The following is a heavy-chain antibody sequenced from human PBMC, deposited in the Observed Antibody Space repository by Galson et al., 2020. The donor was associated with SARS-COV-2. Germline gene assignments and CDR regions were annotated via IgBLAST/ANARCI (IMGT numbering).Heavy chain of an antibody. CDR1: AFTSGDHG. J-gene: IGHJ4*02. V-gene: IGHV3-49*03. D-gene: IGHD1-26*01. CDR3: SRADTGRYYDAFFDY. Sequence: GSLRLSCRASAFTSGDHGVSCFRQPPGKGLEFISFIRSKTYGGTTEYAASVAGRFSISRDDSKSIAYLQMNTLKTQDTAVYYCSRADTGRYYDAFFDYWGQGAMVTVSS. CDR2: IRSKTYGGTT.